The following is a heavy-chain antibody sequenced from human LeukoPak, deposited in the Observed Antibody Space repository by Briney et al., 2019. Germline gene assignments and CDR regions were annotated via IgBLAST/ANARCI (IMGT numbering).Heavy chain of an antibody. D-gene: IGHD3-22*01. CDR1: GCSISSSSYY. J-gene: IGHJ3*02. CDR3: ARDTRESYYDSSGYYYVKQAFDI. V-gene: IGHV4-39*07. CDR2: IYYSGST. Sequence: ETLSLTCTVSGCSISSSSYYWGWIRQPPGKGLEWIGSIYYSGSTYYNPSLKSRVTISLDTSKNHFSLKLSSVTAADTAVYFCARDTRESYYDSSGYYYVKQAFDIWGQGTMVTVSS.